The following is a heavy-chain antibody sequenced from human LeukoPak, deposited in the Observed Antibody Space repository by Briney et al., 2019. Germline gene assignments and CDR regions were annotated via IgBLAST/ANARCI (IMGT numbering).Heavy chain of an antibody. Sequence: GASVKVSCKASGGTFSSYAISWVRQAPGQGLEWMGGIIPIFGTANYAQKFQGRDTITTDESTSTAYMELSSLRSEDTAVYYCAKGELGYFDYWGQGTLVTVSS. J-gene: IGHJ4*02. CDR3: AKGELGYFDY. CDR2: IIPIFGTA. CDR1: GGTFSSYA. D-gene: IGHD1-26*01. V-gene: IGHV1-69*05.